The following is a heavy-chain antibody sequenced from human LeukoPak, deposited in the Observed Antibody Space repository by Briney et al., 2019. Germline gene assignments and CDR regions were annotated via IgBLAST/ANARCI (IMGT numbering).Heavy chain of an antibody. J-gene: IGHJ3*02. CDR1: GFTFSSYG. CDR3: AKAYSSSVIAFDI. V-gene: IGHV3-30*02. CDR2: IRYDGSNK. Sequence: GGSLRLSCAASGFTFSSYGMHWVRQAPGKGLEWVAFIRYDGSNKYYADSVKGRFTISRDNSKNTLYLQMNSLRAEDTAVYYCAKAYSSSVIAFDIWGQGTMVTVSS. D-gene: IGHD6-13*01.